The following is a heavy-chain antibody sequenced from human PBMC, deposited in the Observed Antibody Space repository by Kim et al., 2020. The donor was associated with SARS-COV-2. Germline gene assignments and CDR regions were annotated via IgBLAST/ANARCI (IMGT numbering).Heavy chain of an antibody. Sequence: GGSLRLSCAASGFTFSSYSMNWVRQAPGKGLEWVSFIDSSGSHIYYTDSVRGRFTISRDNAKYSLYLQMNSLRAEDTAVYYCARDPQRYCSGGSCLRSWFDPWGQGTLVTVSS. D-gene: IGHD2-15*01. J-gene: IGHJ5*02. CDR3: ARDPQRYCSGGSCLRSWFDP. CDR2: IDSSGSHI. CDR1: GFTFSSYS. V-gene: IGHV3-21*01.